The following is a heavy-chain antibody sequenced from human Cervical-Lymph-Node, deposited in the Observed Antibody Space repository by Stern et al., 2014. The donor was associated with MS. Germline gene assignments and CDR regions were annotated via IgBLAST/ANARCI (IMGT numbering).Heavy chain of an antibody. V-gene: IGHV1-58*01. D-gene: IGHD3-22*01. J-gene: IGHJ3*02. CDR3: AAEPMYYSDSVGAFDI. Sequence: QLVQSGPEGKKPGTSVKVSCKASGFTFTSSAVQWVRQARGQRLEWIGWIVVGSGNTNYAQKFQERVTITRDMSTSTAYMELSSLRSEDTAVYYCAAEPMYYSDSVGAFDIWGQGTMVTVSS. CDR2: IVVGSGNT. CDR1: GFTFTSSA.